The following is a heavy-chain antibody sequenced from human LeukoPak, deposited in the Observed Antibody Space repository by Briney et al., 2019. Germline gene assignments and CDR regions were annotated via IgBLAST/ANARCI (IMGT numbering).Heavy chain of an antibody. Sequence: SETLSLTCAVYGGSFSGYYWSWIRQPPGKGLEWIGEINHSGSTNYNPSLKSRVTISVDTSKNQFSLKLSSVTAADTAVYYCAGGGTVAASYWFDPWGQGTLVTVSS. J-gene: IGHJ5*02. V-gene: IGHV4-34*01. CDR3: AGGGTVAASYWFDP. CDR2: INHSGST. CDR1: GGSFSGYY. D-gene: IGHD2-15*01.